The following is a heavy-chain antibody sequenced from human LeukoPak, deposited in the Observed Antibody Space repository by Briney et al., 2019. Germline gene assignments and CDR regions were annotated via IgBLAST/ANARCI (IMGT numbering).Heavy chain of an antibody. D-gene: IGHD1-26*01. CDR1: GFTFSTYT. CDR2: IKSRTDGGTV. V-gene: IGHV3-15*01. CDR3: STALKWESLGGEH. Sequence: MAGGSLRLSCAASGFTFSTYTMNWVRQAPGKGLEWVGRIKSRTDGGTVDYAAPVKGRFTISRDDPRDTLYLQMNSLKTEDTAMYYCSTALKWESLGGEHWGQGTLVTVSS. J-gene: IGHJ4*02.